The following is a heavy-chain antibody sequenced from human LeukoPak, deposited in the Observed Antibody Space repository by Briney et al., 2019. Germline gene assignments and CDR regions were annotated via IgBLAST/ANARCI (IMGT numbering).Heavy chain of an antibody. J-gene: IGHJ4*02. Sequence: GGSLRLSCAASGFTFSTYSINWVRQAPGKGLEWVSGISSSGSSTYYADSVKGRFTISRDNSKNTLYLQMNSLRVEDTAVYYCAKKDGSGSWYYYFDHWGQGTLVTVSS. CDR3: AKKDGSGSWYYYFDH. CDR2: ISSSGSST. CDR1: GFTFSTYS. D-gene: IGHD3-10*01. V-gene: IGHV3-23*01.